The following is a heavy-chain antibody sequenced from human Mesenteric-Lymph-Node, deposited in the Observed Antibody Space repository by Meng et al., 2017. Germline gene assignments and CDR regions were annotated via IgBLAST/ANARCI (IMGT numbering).Heavy chain of an antibody. Sequence: GGSLRLSCAASGFTFSSYWMSWIRQAPGRGLEWVSTITANSDKTYIVDSVKGRFTVSRDNSKNTLYLQMNSLRAEDTAVYYCTKGAWADYWGQGTLVTVSS. V-gene: IGHV3-23*01. CDR3: TKGAWADY. D-gene: IGHD7-27*01. CDR2: ITANSDKT. J-gene: IGHJ4*02. CDR1: GFTFSSYW.